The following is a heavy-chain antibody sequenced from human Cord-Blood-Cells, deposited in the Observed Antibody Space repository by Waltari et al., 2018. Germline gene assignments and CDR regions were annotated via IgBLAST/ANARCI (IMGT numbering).Heavy chain of an antibody. V-gene: IGHV1-24*01. J-gene: IGHJ5*02. Sequence: QVQLVQSGAEVKKPGASVKVSCKVSGYTLTELSMHWVRPAPGKGLEWMGGFDPEDGETIYAQKFQGRVTMTEDTSTDTAYMELSSLRSEDTAVYYCATALMITFGGVIANWFDPWGQGTLVTVSS. D-gene: IGHD3-16*02. CDR1: GYTLTELS. CDR2: FDPEDGET. CDR3: ATALMITFGGVIANWFDP.